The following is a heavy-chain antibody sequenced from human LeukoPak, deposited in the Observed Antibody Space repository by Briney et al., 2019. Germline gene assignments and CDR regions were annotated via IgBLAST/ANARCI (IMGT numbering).Heavy chain of an antibody. V-gene: IGHV1-2*06. CDR1: GYTFTGYY. Sequence: ASVKVSCKASGYTFTGYYMHWVRQAPGQGLEWMGRINPNSGGTNYAQKFQGRVTMTRDTSISTAYMELSRLRCDDTAVYYCARDYMVRGVEGYWGQGTLVTVSS. D-gene: IGHD3-10*01. CDR2: INPNSGGT. J-gene: IGHJ4*02. CDR3: ARDYMVRGVEGY.